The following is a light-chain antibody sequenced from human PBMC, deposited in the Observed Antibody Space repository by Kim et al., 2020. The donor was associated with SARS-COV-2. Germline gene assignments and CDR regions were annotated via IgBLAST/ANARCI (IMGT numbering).Light chain of an antibody. Sequence: QPVLTQSPSASASLGASVKLTCTLSSGHSSYAIAWHQQQPEKGPRYLMKLNSDGIHSKGDGIPDRFSGSSSGAERYLTISSLQSEDEADYYCQTWGTGIGFGGGTQLTVL. CDR3: QTWGTGIG. J-gene: IGLJ3*02. V-gene: IGLV4-69*01. CDR1: SGHSSYA. CDR2: LNSDGIH.